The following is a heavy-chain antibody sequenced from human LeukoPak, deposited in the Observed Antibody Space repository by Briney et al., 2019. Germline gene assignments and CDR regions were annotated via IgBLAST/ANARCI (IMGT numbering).Heavy chain of an antibody. CDR2: INPSGGST. J-gene: IGHJ4*02. V-gene: IGHV1-46*01. Sequence: ASVKVSCKASGYTFTSYYMHWVRQSPVQGLEWRGIINPSGGSTSYAKKFQGRVTMTTDTSTSTVYMELSSLRSEDTAVYYCARDLGTAMVPAYWGQGTLVTVSS. CDR1: GYTFTSYY. CDR3: ARDLGTAMVPAY. D-gene: IGHD5-18*01.